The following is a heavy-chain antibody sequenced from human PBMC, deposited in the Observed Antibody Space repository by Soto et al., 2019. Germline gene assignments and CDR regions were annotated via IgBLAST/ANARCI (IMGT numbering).Heavy chain of an antibody. CDR1: GGSISSYY. D-gene: IGHD6-13*01. J-gene: IGHJ4*02. CDR2: IYTSGST. CDR3: ASESKIEQQLGN. V-gene: IGHV4-4*07. Sequence: SETLSLTCTVSGGSISSYYWSWIRQPAGKGREWIGRIYTSGSTNYNPSLKSRVTMSVDTSKNQFSLKLSSVTAADTAVYYCASESKIEQQLGNWGQGTLVTVSS.